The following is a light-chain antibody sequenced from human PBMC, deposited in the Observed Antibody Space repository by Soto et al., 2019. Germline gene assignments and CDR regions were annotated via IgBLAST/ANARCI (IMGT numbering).Light chain of an antibody. CDR2: AAS. J-gene: IGKJ2*01. CDR3: QQYNNGPPDT. V-gene: IGKV3-15*01. Sequence: EIVLTQSPATLSVSPGERATLSCRASQSVTSNLAWYQQKPGQAPWLLIYAASARATGIPTRFSGSGSGTEFSLTISSLQYEDSAFYYCQQYNNGPPDTFGQGTKLEIK. CDR1: QSVTSN.